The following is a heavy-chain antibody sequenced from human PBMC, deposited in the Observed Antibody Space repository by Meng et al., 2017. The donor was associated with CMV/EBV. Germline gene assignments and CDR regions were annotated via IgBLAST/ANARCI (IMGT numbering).Heavy chain of an antibody. J-gene: IGHJ6*02. CDR2: IDWDDDK. D-gene: IGHD3-10*01. Sequence: SGPTLVTPTQTLTLTCTFSGFSLSTSGMCVRWVRQPPGKALEWLALIDWDDDKYYSTSLKTRLTISKDNSKNQVVLTMTNMDPVDTATYYCARMRIPTMVPLLQNRDGHYYYYGMDVWGQGTTVTVSS. CDR3: ARMRIPTMVPLLQNRDGHYYYYGMDV. CDR1: GFSLSTSGMC. V-gene: IGHV2-70*20.